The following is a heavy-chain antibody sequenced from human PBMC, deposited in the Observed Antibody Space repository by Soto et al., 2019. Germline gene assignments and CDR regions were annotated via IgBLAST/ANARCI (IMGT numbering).Heavy chain of an antibody. V-gene: IGHV4-34*01. D-gene: IGHD6-19*01. CDR2: INHSGST. Sequence: SETLSLTCAVYGGSFSGYYWSWIRQPPGKGLEWIGEINHSGSTNYNPSLKSRVTISVDTSKNQFSLKLSSVTAADTAVYYCASDSGYSSGGYRVYFDYWGQGTLVTVSS. CDR1: GGSFSGYY. CDR3: ASDSGYSSGGYRVYFDY. J-gene: IGHJ4*02.